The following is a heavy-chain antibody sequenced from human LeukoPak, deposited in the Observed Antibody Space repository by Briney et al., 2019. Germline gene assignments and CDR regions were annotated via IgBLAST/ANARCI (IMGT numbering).Heavy chain of an antibody. V-gene: IGHV1-3*03. J-gene: IGHJ5*02. CDR2: INAGNGNT. Sequence: WASVKVSCKASGYTFTSYAMHWVRQAPGQRLEWMGWINAGNGNTKYSQEFQGRVTITRDTSASTAYMELSSLRSEDMAVYYCARESSGSGFGFDPWGQGTLVTVSS. CDR1: GYTFTSYA. D-gene: IGHD3-10*01. CDR3: ARESSGSGFGFDP.